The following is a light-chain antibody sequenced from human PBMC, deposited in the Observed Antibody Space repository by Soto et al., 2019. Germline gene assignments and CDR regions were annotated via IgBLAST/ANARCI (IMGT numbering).Light chain of an antibody. V-gene: IGKV3-15*01. CDR1: QSVNRN. CDR2: GAS. CDR3: QQYNNWPPIT. J-gene: IGKJ1*01. Sequence: EMVMTQSPATLSVSPGERATLSCRASQSVNRNLGWYQQKPGQAPRLLIYGASTRVTGIPARFSGTGSGTDFTLTISSLEPEDFAVYFCQQYNNWPPITFGQGTKVDIK.